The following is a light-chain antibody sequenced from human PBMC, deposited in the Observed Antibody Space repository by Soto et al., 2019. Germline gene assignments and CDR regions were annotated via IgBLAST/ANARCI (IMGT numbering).Light chain of an antibody. CDR3: QQLKSYPLS. CDR2: AAS. CDR1: QDMSSY. Sequence: DIQLTQSPSFLSASVGDRVTITCRTSQDMSSYLAWYQQKPGKAPQLLISAASTLQSGVPSRFSGSGSGTEFTLTTSSLQLEDFATYYCQQLKSYPLSFGGGTKVEI. V-gene: IGKV1-9*01. J-gene: IGKJ4*01.